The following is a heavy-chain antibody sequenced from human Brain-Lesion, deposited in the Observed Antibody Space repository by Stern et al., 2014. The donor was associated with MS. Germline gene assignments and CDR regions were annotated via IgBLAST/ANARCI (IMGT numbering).Heavy chain of an antibody. CDR2: LYYSGNT. J-gene: IGHJ5*02. CDR3: AGEEDIRYCSGGSCTGNWFDP. V-gene: IGHV4-39*01. CDR1: GGSVSSTSYA. D-gene: IGHD2-15*01. Sequence: QVQLVESGPGLVKPSETLSLTCTVAGGSVSSTSYAWAWIRQPPGKGLEWIGTLYYSGNTYYSPSLKSRLTISPDTSQNQFSLPLSSVTAADTAVYYCAGEEDIRYCSGGSCTGNWFDPWGQGTLVTVSS.